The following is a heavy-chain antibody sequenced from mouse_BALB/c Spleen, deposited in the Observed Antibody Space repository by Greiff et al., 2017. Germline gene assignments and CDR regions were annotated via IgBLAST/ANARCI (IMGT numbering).Heavy chain of an antibody. D-gene: IGHD1-1*01. J-gene: IGHJ2*01. CDR3: ARHYYGSSYFDY. V-gene: IGHV3-2*02. CDR1: GYSITSDYA. CDR2: ISYSGST. Sequence: DVQLQESGPGLVKPSQSLSLTCTVTGYSITSDYAWNWIRQFPGNKLEWMGYISYSGSTSYNPSLKSRISITRDTSKNQFFLQLNSVTTEDTATYYCARHYYGSSYFDYWGQGTTLTVSS.